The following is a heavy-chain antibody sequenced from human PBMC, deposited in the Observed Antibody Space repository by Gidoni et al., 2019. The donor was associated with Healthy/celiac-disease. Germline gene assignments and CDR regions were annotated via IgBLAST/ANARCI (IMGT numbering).Heavy chain of an antibody. CDR2: IKHSGST. CDR3: ARLRITMVRGVPGYYGMDV. V-gene: IGHV4-34*01. D-gene: IGHD3-10*01. Sequence: QVQLQQWGAGLLKPSETLSLTCAVYGGSFSGYYWSWIRQPPGKGLEWIGEIKHSGSTNYNPSLKSRVTISVDTSKNQFPLKLSSVTAADTAVYYCARLRITMVRGVPGYYGMDVWGQGTTVTVSS. CDR1: GGSFSGYY. J-gene: IGHJ6*02.